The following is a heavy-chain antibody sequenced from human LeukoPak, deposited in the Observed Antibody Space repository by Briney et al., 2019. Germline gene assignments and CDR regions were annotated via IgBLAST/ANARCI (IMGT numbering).Heavy chain of an antibody. CDR1: GFTFSSYG. J-gene: IGHJ4*02. V-gene: IGHV3-48*03. CDR2: ISSSGSTI. CDR3: ARKLRYFDWSYFVY. D-gene: IGHD3-9*01. Sequence: PGGSLRLSCAASGFTFSSYGMNWVRQAPGKGLEWVSYISSSGSTIYYADSVKGRFTISRDNAKNSLYLQMNSLRAEDTAVYYCARKLRYFDWSYFVYWGQGTLVTVSS.